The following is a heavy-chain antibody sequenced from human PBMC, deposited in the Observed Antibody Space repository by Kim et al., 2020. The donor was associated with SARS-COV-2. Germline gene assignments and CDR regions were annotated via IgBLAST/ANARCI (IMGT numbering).Heavy chain of an antibody. J-gene: IGHJ6*02. Sequence: KGRFTISRNNSKNTLYLRMSSLRAEDTAVYYCAREPQVATITVGYYGMDVWGQGTTVTVSS. D-gene: IGHD5-12*01. V-gene: IGHV3-30*07. CDR3: AREPQVATITVGYYGMDV.